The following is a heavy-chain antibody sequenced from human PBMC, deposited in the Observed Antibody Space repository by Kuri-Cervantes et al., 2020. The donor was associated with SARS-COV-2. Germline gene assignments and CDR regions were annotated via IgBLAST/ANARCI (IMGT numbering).Heavy chain of an antibody. V-gene: IGHV3-30*18. CDR3: AKDSGYYDSSGYYRY. D-gene: IGHD3-22*01. CDR2: ISHDGSNK. CDR1: GFTFSNYW. Sequence: GESLKISCAASGFTFSNYWMRWVRQAPGKGLEWVAVISHDGSNKYYADSVKGRFTISRDNSKNTLYLQMNSLRAEDTAVYYCAKDSGYYDSSGYYRYWGQGTLVTVSS. J-gene: IGHJ4*02.